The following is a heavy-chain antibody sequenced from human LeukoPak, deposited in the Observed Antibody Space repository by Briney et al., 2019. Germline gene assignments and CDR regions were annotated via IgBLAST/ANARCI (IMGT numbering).Heavy chain of an antibody. D-gene: IGHD3-22*01. V-gene: IGHV1-2*02. CDR2: INPNSGGT. CDR1: GYTFTGYY. Sequence: ASVKVSCKASGYTFTGYYMHWVRQAPGQGLEWMGWINPNSGGTNYAQKFQGRVTITRNTSISTAYMELSSLRSDDTAVYYCARVSNYYDSSGYYLYWGQGTLVTVSS. CDR3: ARVSNYYDSSGYYLY. J-gene: IGHJ4*02.